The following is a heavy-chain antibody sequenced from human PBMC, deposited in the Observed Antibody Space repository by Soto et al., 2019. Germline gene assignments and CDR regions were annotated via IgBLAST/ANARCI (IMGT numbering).Heavy chain of an antibody. J-gene: IGHJ5*02. CDR2: IIPIFGTA. Sequence: QVQLVQSGAAVKKPGSSVKVSCKASGGTFSRYAISWVRQAPGQWLEWMGGIIPIFGTANYAQKFQGRVKITADESTRTAYMELSSLRSEDTAVYDCARESRLMVRGSGWFDPWGQGTLVTVSS. CDR3: ARESRLMVRGSGWFDP. CDR1: GGTFSRYA. V-gene: IGHV1-69*01. D-gene: IGHD3-10*01.